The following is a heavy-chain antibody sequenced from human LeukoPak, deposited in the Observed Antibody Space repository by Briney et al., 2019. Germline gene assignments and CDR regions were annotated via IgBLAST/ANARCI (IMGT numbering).Heavy chain of an antibody. Sequence: GASVKVSCKGSGYTFTDYYIHWVRQAPGQGLEWVGWINPNSGGTNYAQKFQGRVTMTRDTSISTAYMEMSRLRSDDTAVYYCARGSGYSSSWYYWFDPWGQGTLATVSS. V-gene: IGHV1-2*02. D-gene: IGHD6-13*01. J-gene: IGHJ5*02. CDR2: INPNSGGT. CDR1: GYTFTDYY. CDR3: ARGSGYSSSWYYWFDP.